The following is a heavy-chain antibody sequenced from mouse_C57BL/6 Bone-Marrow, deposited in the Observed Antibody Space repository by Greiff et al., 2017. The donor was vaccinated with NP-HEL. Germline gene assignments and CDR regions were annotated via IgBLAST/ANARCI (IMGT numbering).Heavy chain of an antibody. CDR1: GFTFSDYG. J-gene: IGHJ1*03. CDR3: ARELLWYFDV. V-gene: IGHV5-15*01. Sequence: EVKLMESGGGLVQPGGSLKLSCAASGFTFSDYGMAWVRQAPRKGPEWVAFISNLAYSIYYADTVTGRFTISRENAKHTLYQEMSSLRSEDTAMYYCARELLWYFDVWGTGTTVTVSS. CDR2: ISNLAYSI.